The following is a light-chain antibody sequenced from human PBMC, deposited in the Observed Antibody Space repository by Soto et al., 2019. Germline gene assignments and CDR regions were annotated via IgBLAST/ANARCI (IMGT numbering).Light chain of an antibody. CDR3: GAWDRSLNGGV. CDR1: SSNIGSNT. Sequence: QSVLTQPPSASGTPGQRVTISCSGSSSNIGSNTVNWYQQLPGTAPKLLIYSNNQRPSGVPDRFSGSKSGTSASLAISGLQSEDEADYYCGAWDRSLNGGVFGGGTKLTVL. CDR2: SNN. J-gene: IGLJ2*01. V-gene: IGLV1-44*01.